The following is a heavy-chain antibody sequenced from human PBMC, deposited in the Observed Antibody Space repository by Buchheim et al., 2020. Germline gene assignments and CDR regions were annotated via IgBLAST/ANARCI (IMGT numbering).Heavy chain of an antibody. Sequence: ELQLVQSGAEVKKPGESLKISCKASGYSFTTYWIGWVRQMPGKGLEWMGIIYPGDSGTRYSPSFQGQVTISADKSISTAYLQWSSLKASDTAIYYCARHSSPPIATGGTRWFDPWGQGTL. CDR2: IYPGDSGT. V-gene: IGHV5-51*01. CDR1: GYSFTTYW. CDR3: ARHSSPPIATGGTRWFDP. J-gene: IGHJ5*02. D-gene: IGHD6-13*01.